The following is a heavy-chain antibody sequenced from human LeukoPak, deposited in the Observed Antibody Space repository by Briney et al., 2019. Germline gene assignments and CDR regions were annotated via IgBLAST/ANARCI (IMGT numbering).Heavy chain of an antibody. D-gene: IGHD3-22*01. Sequence: GGSLRLSCAASGFTVSSNYMSWVRQAPGKGLECVSVIYSGGSTHYADSVKGRFTISRDNSKNTLYLQMNSLRAEDTAVYYCATSRGYDSSGYYGNWFDPWGQGTLVTVSS. CDR2: IYSGGST. V-gene: IGHV3-66*01. J-gene: IGHJ5*02. CDR3: ATSRGYDSSGYYGNWFDP. CDR1: GFTVSSNY.